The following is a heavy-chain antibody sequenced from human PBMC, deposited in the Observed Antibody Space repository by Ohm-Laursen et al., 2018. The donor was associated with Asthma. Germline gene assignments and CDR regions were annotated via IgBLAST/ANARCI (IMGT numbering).Heavy chain of an antibody. V-gene: IGHV1-69*13. J-gene: IGHJ6*02. D-gene: IGHD2-2*01. CDR3: ARDADIVVVPAAIGHYYYGMDV. CDR1: GGTFSSYA. CDR2: IIPIFGTA. Sequence: SVKVYCKASGGTFSSYAISWVRQAPGQGLEWMGGIIPIFGTANYAQKFQGRVTITADESTSTAYMELSSLRSEDTAVYYCARDADIVVVPAAIGHYYYGMDVWGQGTTVTVSS.